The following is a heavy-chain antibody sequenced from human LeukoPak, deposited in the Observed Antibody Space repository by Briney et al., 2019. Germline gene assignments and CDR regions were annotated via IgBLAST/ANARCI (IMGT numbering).Heavy chain of an antibody. CDR1: GYTFTTYY. Sequence: GASVKVSCKASGYTFTTYYMHWVRQAPGQGLEWMGIINPSGGSTTYAQNFQGRVTMTRDTSTSAVYMELSSLRSEDTAVYYCARGGSLAVAPHRYYFDYWGQGTLVTVSS. J-gene: IGHJ4*02. CDR3: ARGGSLAVAPHRYYFDY. D-gene: IGHD6-19*01. V-gene: IGHV1-46*01. CDR2: INPSGGST.